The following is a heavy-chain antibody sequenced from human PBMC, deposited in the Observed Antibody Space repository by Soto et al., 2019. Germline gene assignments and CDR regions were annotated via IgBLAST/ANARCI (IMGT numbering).Heavy chain of an antibody. CDR2: ISAYNGNT. J-gene: IGHJ6*02. D-gene: IGHD1-26*01. Sequence: ASVKVSCKASGYTFTSYGISWVRQAPGQGLEWMGWISAYNGNTNYAQKLQGRVTMTTDTSTSTAYMELRSLRSDDTAVYYCARAPVGGDFYYYGMDVWGQGTNVPVSS. V-gene: IGHV1-18*01. CDR3: ARAPVGGDFYYYGMDV. CDR1: GYTFTSYG.